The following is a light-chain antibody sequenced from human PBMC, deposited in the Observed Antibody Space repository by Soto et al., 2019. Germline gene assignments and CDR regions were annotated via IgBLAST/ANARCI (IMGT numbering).Light chain of an antibody. Sequence: DIVMTQSPDSLAVSLGERATINCKSSQSVLYSSNNKNYLAWYQQKPGQPPKLLIYWASTQESGVPDRFSGRGSWTYFTLTISSLQAEDVAVYYCQQYYSTPWTFGQGTKVEIK. J-gene: IGKJ1*01. V-gene: IGKV4-1*01. CDR1: QSVLYSSNNKNY. CDR2: WAS. CDR3: QQYYSTPWT.